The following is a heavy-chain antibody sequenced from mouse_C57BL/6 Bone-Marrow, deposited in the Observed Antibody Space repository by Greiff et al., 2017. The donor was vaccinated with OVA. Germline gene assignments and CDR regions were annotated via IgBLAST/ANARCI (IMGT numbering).Heavy chain of an antibody. V-gene: IGHV1-82*01. D-gene: IGHD2-4*01. CDR2: LYPGDGDT. CDR1: GYAFSSSW. CDR3: ARETYDYGFDY. Sequence: QVQLQQSGPELVKPGASVKISCKASGYAFSSSWMNWVKQRPGKGLEWIGRLYPGDGDTNYNGKFKGKATLTADKSSSTAYMQLSSLTSEDSAVYFWARETYDYGFDYWGQGTTLTVSS. J-gene: IGHJ2*01.